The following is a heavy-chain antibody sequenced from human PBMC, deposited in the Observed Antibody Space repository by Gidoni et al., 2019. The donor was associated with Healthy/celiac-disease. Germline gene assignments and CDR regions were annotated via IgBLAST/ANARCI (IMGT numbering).Heavy chain of an antibody. Sequence: EVQLVQSGAEVKKPGESLKISCTGSEYSFNSNWIGWVRQMPGKGLERMGIIHPGDSDTRYSPSFQGQVTISADKSISTAYLQWSSLKASDTAMYYCARGYYYDSSGYYSYYYYYMDVWGKGTTVTVSS. CDR2: IHPGDSDT. D-gene: IGHD3-22*01. CDR1: EYSFNSNW. J-gene: IGHJ6*03. CDR3: ARGYYYDSSGYYSYYYYYMDV. V-gene: IGHV5-51*01.